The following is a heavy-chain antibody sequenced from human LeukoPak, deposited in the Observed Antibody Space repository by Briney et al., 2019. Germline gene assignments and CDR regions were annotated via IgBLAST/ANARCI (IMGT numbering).Heavy chain of an antibody. Sequence: GASVKVSCKASGYTFTGYYMHWVRQAPGQGPEWMGWINPNSGGTNYAQKFQGRVTMTRDTSISTAYMELSRLRSDDTAVYYCARYSSGWYVEYFQHWGQGTLVTVSS. CDR3: ARYSSGWYVEYFQH. CDR2: INPNSGGT. D-gene: IGHD6-19*01. J-gene: IGHJ1*01. V-gene: IGHV1-2*02. CDR1: GYTFTGYY.